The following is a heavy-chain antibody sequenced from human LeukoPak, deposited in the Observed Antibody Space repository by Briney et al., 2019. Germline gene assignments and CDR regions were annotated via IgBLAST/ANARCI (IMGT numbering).Heavy chain of an antibody. CDR1: GGSISSYS. CDR3: VSSYGGYVLDY. D-gene: IGHD5-12*01. V-gene: IGHV4-59*01. Sequence: SETLSLTCTVSGGSISSYSWNWIRQSPGKGLEWIGRVYHRGSINYNPSLKSRVTISVDTSKNQFSLNLSSVTAADTAVYYCVSSYGGYVLDYWGQGTLVIVSS. J-gene: IGHJ4*02. CDR2: VYHRGSI.